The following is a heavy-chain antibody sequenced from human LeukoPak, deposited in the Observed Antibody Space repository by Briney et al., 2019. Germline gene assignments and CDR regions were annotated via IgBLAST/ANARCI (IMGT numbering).Heavy chain of an antibody. J-gene: IGHJ4*02. CDR2: IYPGDSDT. D-gene: IGHD5-24*01. V-gene: IGHV5-51*01. CDR3: ARRRDGYNYYFDY. Sequence: PGESLKISCKVSGCSFSYYWIAWVRQMPGKGLEWMGIIYPGDSDTRYSPSFQGHVTISADKSITTAYLQWSSLEASDTAMYYCARRRDGYNYYFDYWGQGTLVTVSS. CDR1: GCSFSYYW.